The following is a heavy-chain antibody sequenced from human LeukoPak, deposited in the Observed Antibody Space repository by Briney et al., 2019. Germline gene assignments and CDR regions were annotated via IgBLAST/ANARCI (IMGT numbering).Heavy chain of an antibody. Sequence: GGSLRLSCVASGFTFTTYSLNWVRQAPGKGLEWVSSISSTSSYIYYADSVKGRFTLSRDNAKNSIYLQMDSLRAEDTAVYYCTSRGDFWSGYWAMNVWGQGTTVTVSS. CDR1: GFTFTTYS. J-gene: IGHJ6*02. CDR3: TSRGDFWSGYWAMNV. D-gene: IGHD3-3*01. V-gene: IGHV3-21*01. CDR2: ISSTSSYI.